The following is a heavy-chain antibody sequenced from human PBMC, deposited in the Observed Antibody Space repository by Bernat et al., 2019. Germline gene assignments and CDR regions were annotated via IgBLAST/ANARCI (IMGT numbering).Heavy chain of an antibody. J-gene: IGHJ3*02. V-gene: IGHV3-13*05. CDR1: GFTFSSYD. CDR3: ARVLYSSGPFDI. Sequence: EVQLVESGGGLVQPGGSLRLSCAASGFTFSSYDMHWVRQATGKGLEWVSAIGTAGDPYYPGSVKGRFTISKENAKNSLYLQMNSLRAGDTAVYYCARVLYSSGPFDIWGQGTMVTVSS. D-gene: IGHD6-19*01. CDR2: IGTAGDP.